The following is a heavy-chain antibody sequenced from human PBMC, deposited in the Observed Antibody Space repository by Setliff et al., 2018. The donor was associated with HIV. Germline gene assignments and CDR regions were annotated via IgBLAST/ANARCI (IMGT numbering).Heavy chain of an antibody. CDR3: AKYIIGAGGRGN. J-gene: IGHJ4*02. Sequence: SETLSLTCIVSGGYISSGGNHWSWVRQSPGKGLEWIGYVYDSGSTNYNPSLWSRVAISVATSQNEFSLKLNSMTAADTAVYYCAKYIIGAGGRGNWGQGILVTVSS. V-gene: IGHV4-30-4*08. CDR2: VYDSGST. D-gene: IGHD1-26*01. CDR1: GGYISSGGNH.